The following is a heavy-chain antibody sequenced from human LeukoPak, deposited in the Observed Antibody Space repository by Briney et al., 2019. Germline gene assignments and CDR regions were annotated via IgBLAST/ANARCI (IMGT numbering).Heavy chain of an antibody. CDR2: INPNSGGT. CDR1: GYTFTGYY. D-gene: IGHD6-19*01. V-gene: IGHV1-2*02. Sequence: GASVKVSCKASGYTFTGYYMHWVRQAPGQGLEWMGWINPNSGGTNYAQKFQGRVTMTRDTSITTAYMELTRLTSDDTAVYYCARSARRTLIAVAGDFDYWGQGTLVTVSS. J-gene: IGHJ4*02. CDR3: ARSARRTLIAVAGDFDY.